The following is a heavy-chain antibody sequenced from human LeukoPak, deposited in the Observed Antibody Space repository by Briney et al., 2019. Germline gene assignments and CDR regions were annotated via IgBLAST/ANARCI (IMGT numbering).Heavy chain of an antibody. D-gene: IGHD5/OR15-5a*01. CDR1: GYTFTSYY. Sequence: GASVKVSCKASGYTFTSYYMLGVRQAPGQRLQWMGIINPSGGSTSYAQKFQGRVTMTRDMSTSTVYMELSSLTAEDTAVYYCAKSGIGGLRRGYFDYWGQGTLVTVSS. V-gene: IGHV1-46*01. J-gene: IGHJ4*02. CDR2: INPSGGST. CDR3: AKSGIGGLRRGYFDY.